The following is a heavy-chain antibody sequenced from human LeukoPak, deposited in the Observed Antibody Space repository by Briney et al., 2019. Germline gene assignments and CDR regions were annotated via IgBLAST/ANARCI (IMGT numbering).Heavy chain of an antibody. V-gene: IGHV3-23*01. Sequence: GGSLRLSCAASGFTFSSYEMNWARQAPGKGLEWVSAISGSGGATYYADSVKGRFTLSRDNSKNTLYLQMNSLRAEDTAVYFCARFTAMVNWYFDLWGRGTLVTVSS. CDR2: ISGSGGAT. CDR3: ARFTAMVNWYFDL. CDR1: GFTFSSYE. D-gene: IGHD5-18*01. J-gene: IGHJ2*01.